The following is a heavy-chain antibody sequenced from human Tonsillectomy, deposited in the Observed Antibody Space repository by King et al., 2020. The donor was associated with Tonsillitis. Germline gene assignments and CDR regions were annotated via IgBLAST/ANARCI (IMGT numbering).Heavy chain of an antibody. V-gene: IGHV3-30*02. CDR1: GFTFRSYA. CDR3: AKDGSSGWDPTNYFDY. D-gene: IGHD6-19*01. Sequence: VQLVESGGGVVQPGGSLRLSCAASGFTFRSYAMHWVRQAPGKGLEWVAFIRFDGNNKYYADSVKGRFTISRENSKNTLYLQVNSLRTEDTAVYYCAKDGSSGWDPTNYFDYWGQGTLVTVSS. J-gene: IGHJ4*02. CDR2: IRFDGNNK.